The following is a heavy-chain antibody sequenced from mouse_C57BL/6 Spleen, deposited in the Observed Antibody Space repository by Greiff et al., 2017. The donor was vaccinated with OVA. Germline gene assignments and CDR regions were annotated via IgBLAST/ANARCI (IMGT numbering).Heavy chain of an antibody. J-gene: IGHJ1*03. Sequence: EVQLVESGGGLVQPKGSLKLSCAASGFSFNTYAMNWVRQAPGKGLEWVARIRSKSNNYATYYADSVKDRFTISRDDSESMLYLQMNNLKTEDTAMYYCVRHGGGSSPSYWYFDVWGTGTTVTVSS. CDR2: IRSKSNNYAT. CDR3: VRHGGGSSPSYWYFDV. CDR1: GFSFNTYA. V-gene: IGHV10-1*01. D-gene: IGHD1-1*01.